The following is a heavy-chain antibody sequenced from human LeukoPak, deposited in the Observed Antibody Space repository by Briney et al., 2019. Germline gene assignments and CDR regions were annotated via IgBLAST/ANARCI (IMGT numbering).Heavy chain of an antibody. V-gene: IGHV4-30-2*01. CDR1: GGSISSGGYY. Sequence: SSETLSLTCTVSGGSISSGGYYWSWIRQPPGKGLEWIGYIYHSGSTYYNPSLKSRVTISVDRSKNQFSLKLSSVTAADTAVYYCARVRPDSGYDYVGLDYYYYMDVWGKGTTVTVSS. J-gene: IGHJ6*03. D-gene: IGHD5-12*01. CDR3: ARVRPDSGYDYVGLDYYYYMDV. CDR2: IYHSGST.